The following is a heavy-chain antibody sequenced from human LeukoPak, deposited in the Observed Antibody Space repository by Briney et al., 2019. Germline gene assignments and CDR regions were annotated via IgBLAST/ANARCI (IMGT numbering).Heavy chain of an antibody. CDR3: ARAFGYCSGGSCYSGSNFDY. D-gene: IGHD2-15*01. CDR1: GYTFTSYG. CDR2: ISAYNGNT. Sequence: EASVKVSCKASGYTFTSYGISWVRQAPGQGLEWMGWISAYNGNTSYAQKLQGRVTMTTDTSTSTAYMELRSLRSDDTAVYYCARAFGYCSGGSCYSGSNFDYWGQGTLVTVSS. J-gene: IGHJ4*02. V-gene: IGHV1-18*01.